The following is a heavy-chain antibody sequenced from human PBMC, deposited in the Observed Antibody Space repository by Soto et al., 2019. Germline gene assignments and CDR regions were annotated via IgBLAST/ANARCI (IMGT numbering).Heavy chain of an antibody. CDR3: AKGATSSWYGGQFDC. V-gene: IGHV3-23*01. J-gene: IGHJ4*01. CDR2: ISGSGGST. CDR1: GFTFNTYA. D-gene: IGHD6-13*01. Sequence: GGSLRLSCAASGFTFNTYAMNWVRQAPGKGLEWVSAISGSGGSTYYADSVKGRFTISRDNSKNTLYLQMNSLRAEDTAVYYCAKGATSSWYGGQFDCWGHGTQVTVS.